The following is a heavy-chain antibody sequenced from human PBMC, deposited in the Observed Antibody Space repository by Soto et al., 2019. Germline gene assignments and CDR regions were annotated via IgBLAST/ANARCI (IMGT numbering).Heavy chain of an antibody. D-gene: IGHD3-3*01. Sequence: VQLVESGGGVVQPGRSLRLSCAASGFTFSSYAMHWVRQAPGKGMEWVAVISYDGSKKYYADSVKGRFTISRDNSKNSLYLQMNNGKAEDKAVYYCVRSGGDVWSGYYGHVDYWGQGTLVTVSS. J-gene: IGHJ4*02. CDR3: VRSGGDVWSGYYGHVDY. CDR1: GFTFSSYA. CDR2: ISYDGSKK. V-gene: IGHV3-30-3*01.